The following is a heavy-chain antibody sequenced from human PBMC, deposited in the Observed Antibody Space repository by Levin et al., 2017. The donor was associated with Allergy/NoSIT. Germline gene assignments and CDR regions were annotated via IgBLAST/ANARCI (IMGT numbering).Heavy chain of an antibody. CDR1: GASTSNADW. CDR2: IYHGGNV. V-gene: IGHV4/OR15-8*02. J-gene: IGHJ2*01. Sequence: SQTLSLTCAVSGASTSNADWWNWVRQSPGKGLEWIGEIYHGGNVNYNPSLKSRVLISLDKSKNQFSLILTSVTASDTAVYYCARDHETSGSWYFDLWGRGTLVTVSS. D-gene: IGHD3-10*01. CDR3: ARDHETSGSWYFDL.